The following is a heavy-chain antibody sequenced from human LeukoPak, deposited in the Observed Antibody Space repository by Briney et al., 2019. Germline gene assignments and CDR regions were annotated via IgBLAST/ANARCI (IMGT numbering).Heavy chain of an antibody. Sequence: GGSLRLPCVASGLTFDDYGMSWVRQAPGKGLEWVSGINWNGGTTTYADSVKGRFTSSRDNAKNSLYLQMNSLRVEDTAFYYCARNSGANVYTYSFQYWGRGTLVTVSS. J-gene: IGHJ4*02. CDR2: INWNGGTT. CDR3: ARNSGANVYTYSFQY. CDR1: GLTFDDYG. V-gene: IGHV3-20*04. D-gene: IGHD1-26*01.